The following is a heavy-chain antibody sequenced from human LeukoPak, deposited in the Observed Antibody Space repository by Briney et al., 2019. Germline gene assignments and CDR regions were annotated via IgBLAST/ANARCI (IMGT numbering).Heavy chain of an antibody. V-gene: IGHV3-7*01. J-gene: IGHJ4*02. CDR3: TRDPRLTDY. CDR1: GFTFTTYW. CDR2: IKQDGTEK. Sequence: GESLRLSCAASGFTFTTYWMSWGRQPPGKGLEWVANIKQDGTEKYYVDSVKGRFTISRDNAKNSLYLQMNSLRDDDTAVYYCTRDPRLTDYWGQGTLVTVSS.